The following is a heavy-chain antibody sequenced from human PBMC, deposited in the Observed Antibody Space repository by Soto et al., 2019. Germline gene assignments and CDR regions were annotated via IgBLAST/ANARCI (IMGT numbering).Heavy chain of an antibody. CDR1: GYTFTSYG. CDR2: ISAYNGNT. V-gene: IGHV1-18*01. CDR3: ARDRIAAAGTSYYCYGIDV. J-gene: IGHJ6*02. D-gene: IGHD6-13*01. Sequence: QVQLVQSGAEVKKPGASVKVSCKASGYTFTSYGISWVRQAPGQGLDWMGWISAYNGNTNYAQKLQGRVTMTTDTSTSTAYMELRSLRSDDTAVYYCARDRIAAAGTSYYCYGIDVWGQGTTVTVSS.